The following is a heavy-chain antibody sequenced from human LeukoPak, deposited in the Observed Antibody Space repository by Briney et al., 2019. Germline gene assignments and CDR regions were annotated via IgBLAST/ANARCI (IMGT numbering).Heavy chain of an antibody. CDR1: GGTFSSYA. J-gene: IGHJ5*02. CDR3: ARSSAGYSGYDLRWFDP. D-gene: IGHD5-12*01. CDR2: IIPIFGTA. Sequence: SVKVSCKASGGTFSSYAISWVRQAPGQGLEWMGGIIPIFGTANYAQKCQGRVTITADESASTAYMELSSLRSEDTAVYYCARSSAGYSGYDLRWFDPWGQGTLVTVSS. V-gene: IGHV1-69*01.